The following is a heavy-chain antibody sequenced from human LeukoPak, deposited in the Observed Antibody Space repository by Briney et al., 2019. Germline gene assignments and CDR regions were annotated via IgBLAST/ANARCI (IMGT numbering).Heavy chain of an antibody. CDR2: IRYDGSNK. CDR3: AKRDSVYMDV. J-gene: IGHJ6*03. Sequence: PGGSLRLSCAASGFTFSSYGMHWVRQAPGKGLEWVAFIRYDGSNKYYADSVKGRFTISRDNSNNTLYLQMNSLRGDDTAVYYCAKRDSVYMDVWGKGTTVTISS. D-gene: IGHD3-10*01. CDR1: GFTFSSYG. V-gene: IGHV3-30*02.